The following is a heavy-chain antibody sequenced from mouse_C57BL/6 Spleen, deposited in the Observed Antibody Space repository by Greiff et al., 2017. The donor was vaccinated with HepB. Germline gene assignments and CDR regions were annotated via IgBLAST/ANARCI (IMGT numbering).Heavy chain of an antibody. J-gene: IGHJ2*01. CDR1: GYTFTDYY. D-gene: IGHD1-1*01. V-gene: IGHV1-19*01. Sequence: EVQLQQSGPVLVKPGASVKMSCKASGYTFTDYYMNWVKQSHGKSLEWIGVINPYNGGTSYNQKFKGKATLTVDKSSSTAYMELNSLTSEDSAVYYCARWIYYYGSSYEDWGQGTTLTVSS. CDR3: ARWIYYYGSSYED. CDR2: INPYNGGT.